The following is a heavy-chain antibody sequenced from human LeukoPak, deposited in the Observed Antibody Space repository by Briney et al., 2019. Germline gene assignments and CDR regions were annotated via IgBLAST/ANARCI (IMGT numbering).Heavy chain of an antibody. J-gene: IGHJ1*01. Sequence: QSGGSLRLSCAASGFTFSSYGMFWVRQAPGKGLEWVSGITGSGGSTYYADSVKGRFTISRDNSKNTLYLLMNSLKVEDTAVYYCAKNRGAAAAGTAEYFQHWGQGTLVTVSS. D-gene: IGHD6-13*01. CDR3: AKNRGAAAAGTAEYFQH. CDR1: GFTFSSYG. CDR2: ITGSGGST. V-gene: IGHV3-23*01.